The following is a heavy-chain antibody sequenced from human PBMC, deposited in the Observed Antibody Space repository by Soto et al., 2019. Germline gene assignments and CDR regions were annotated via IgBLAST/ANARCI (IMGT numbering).Heavy chain of an antibody. CDR2: IYYSGST. CDR1: GGSISSGGYY. V-gene: IGHV4-31*03. Sequence: SETLSLTCTVSGGSISSGGYYWSWIRQHPGKGLEWIGYIYYSGSTYYNPSLKSRVTISVDTSKNQFSLKLSSVTAADTAVYYCARGFGSRRTHYDYIWGSYRPPQVGYFQHWGQGTLVTVSS. D-gene: IGHD3-16*02. J-gene: IGHJ1*01. CDR3: ARGFGSRRTHYDYIWGSYRPPQVGYFQH.